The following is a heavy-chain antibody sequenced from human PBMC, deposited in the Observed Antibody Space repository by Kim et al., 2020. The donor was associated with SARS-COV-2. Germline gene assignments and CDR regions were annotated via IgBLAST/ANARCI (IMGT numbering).Heavy chain of an antibody. V-gene: IGHV3-33*07. Sequence: GGSLRLSCATSGFMFRSYGMFWVRQAPGKGLEWLAVMWYDGSNEYYGDSVKGRFTISRDNSKNTLYLQMNSLRGEDTAVYYCARRATSSNRFAPWGQGTLVTVSS. D-gene: IGHD2-2*01. CDR2: MWYDGSNE. CDR1: GFMFRSYG. CDR3: ARRATSSNRFAP. J-gene: IGHJ5*02.